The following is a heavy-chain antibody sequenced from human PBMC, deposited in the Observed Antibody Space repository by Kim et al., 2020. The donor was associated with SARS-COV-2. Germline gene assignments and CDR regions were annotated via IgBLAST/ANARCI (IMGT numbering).Heavy chain of an antibody. CDR2: IRCQAYGGTT. CDR1: GFTFAHYA. J-gene: IGHJ5*02. Sequence: GGSLRLSCAASGFTFAHYAVSWFRQAPGKVLEWIALIRCQAYGGTTEYAASVKGRFTISRDDSNSIAYLQMNSLKTEDTAVYHCSISTTLNTQWFDPWG. D-gene: IGHD4-17*01. V-gene: IGHV3-49*03. CDR3: SISTTLNTQWFDP.